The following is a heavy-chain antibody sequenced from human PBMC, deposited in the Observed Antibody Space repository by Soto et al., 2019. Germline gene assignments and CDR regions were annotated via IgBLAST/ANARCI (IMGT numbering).Heavy chain of an antibody. Sequence: EVQLVESGGGLVQPGGSLRLSCAAPGFTFSSYRMHWVRQAPGKGLGWVSGLYTDGTRTSYADSVKGRFTISRDNAKNTLYLQMNSLRAEDTAVYYCARGAGGYYYMDVWGKGTTVTVSS. V-gene: IGHV3-74*01. CDR1: GFTFSSYR. CDR2: LYTDGTRT. D-gene: IGHD3-10*01. J-gene: IGHJ6*03. CDR3: ARGAGGYYYMDV.